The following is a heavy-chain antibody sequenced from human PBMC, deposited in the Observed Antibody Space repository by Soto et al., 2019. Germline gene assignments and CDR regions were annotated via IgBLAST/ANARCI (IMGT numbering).Heavy chain of an antibody. CDR2: ISYDGINK. V-gene: IGHV3-30-3*01. CDR1: GFTFSSYA. J-gene: IGHJ6*02. D-gene: IGHD2-8*02. CDR3: ARVERRTAVYHYYYGMDV. Sequence: PGGSLRLSCAASGFTFSSYAMHWVRQAPGKGLEWVAVISYDGINKYYTDSVKGRFTISPDNSKNRMYLQMNSLRAEDSAVYYCARVERRTAVYHYYYGMDVWGQGTTGTVS.